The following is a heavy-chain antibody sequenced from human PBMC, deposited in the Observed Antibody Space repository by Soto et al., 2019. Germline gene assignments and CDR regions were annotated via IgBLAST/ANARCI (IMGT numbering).Heavy chain of an antibody. Sequence: VQLVESGGGVVQPGRSLRLSCAASGFTFSDYAMHWVRQAPGKGLEWVAVVSHDGRNTHYGDSVKGRFTISRDSSKNTVSLEMASLRAEDTAVCYCAKGGRQWLVTSDFNYWGQGAVVNVSS. CDR3: AKGGRQWLVTSDFNY. D-gene: IGHD6-19*01. CDR2: VSHDGRNT. CDR1: GFTFSDYA. J-gene: IGHJ4*02. V-gene: IGHV3-30*18.